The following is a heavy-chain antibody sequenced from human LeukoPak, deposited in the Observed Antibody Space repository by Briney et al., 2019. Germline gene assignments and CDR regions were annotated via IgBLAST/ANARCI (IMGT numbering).Heavy chain of an antibody. Sequence: GGSLRLSCAASGFTFTSHGMHWVRQAPGKGLEWVAFLQYDGSNKYYAESVKGRFTISRDNSKNTLSLQMNSLGRDDTAVYYCARDSIRQQLYYFDSWGQGTLVTVSS. J-gene: IGHJ4*02. D-gene: IGHD4-11*01. CDR2: LQYDGSNK. V-gene: IGHV3-30*02. CDR1: GFTFTSHG. CDR3: ARDSIRQQLYYFDS.